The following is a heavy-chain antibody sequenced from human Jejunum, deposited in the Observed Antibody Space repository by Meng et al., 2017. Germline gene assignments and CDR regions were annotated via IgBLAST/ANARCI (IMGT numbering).Heavy chain of an antibody. J-gene: IGHJ4*02. Sequence: QVQLVESGGGVVQSGGSLRLSGAASGFSFGFYSMHWVRQAPGKGLEWMAVMRSDGSRIYYADSVKGRFTISRDNSKNTLYLQMTSLRVEDTAVYNCVREQNSGSYRTSDFWGQGTLVTVSS. CDR2: MRSDGSRI. CDR3: VREQNSGSYRTSDF. D-gene: IGHD3-10*01. CDR1: GFSFGFYS. V-gene: IGHV3-30*04.